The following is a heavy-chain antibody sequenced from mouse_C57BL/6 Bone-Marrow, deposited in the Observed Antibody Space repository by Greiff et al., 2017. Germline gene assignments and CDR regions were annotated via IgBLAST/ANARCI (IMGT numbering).Heavy chain of an antibody. CDR3: ARGVRPFAY. Sequence: VQLQQSGASVKISCKASGYAFSSYWMNWVKQRPGKGLEWIGQIYPGDGDTNYNGKFKGKATMTADKSSSTAYMQLSSLTSEDSAVYFCARGVRPFAYWGQGTLVTVSA. D-gene: IGHD2-14*01. CDR1: GYAFSSYW. J-gene: IGHJ3*01. V-gene: IGHV1-80*01. CDR2: IYPGDGDT.